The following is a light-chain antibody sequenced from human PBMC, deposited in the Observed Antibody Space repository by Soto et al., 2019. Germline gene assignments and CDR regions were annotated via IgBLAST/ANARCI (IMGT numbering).Light chain of an antibody. CDR2: DVS. CDR3: SSYTSTSTLLYV. Sequence: QSVLTQPASVSGSPGQSITISCTGTSSDVSDYNYVSWYQQHPGKAPKLMIYDVSNRPSGVSIRFSGSKSGNTASLTISGLRAEDEADYYCSSYTSTSTLLYVFGTGTKVTVL. CDR1: SSDVSDYNY. V-gene: IGLV2-14*01. J-gene: IGLJ1*01.